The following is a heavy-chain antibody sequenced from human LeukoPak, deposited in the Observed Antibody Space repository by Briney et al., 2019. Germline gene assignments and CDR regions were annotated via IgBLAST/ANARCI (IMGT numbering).Heavy chain of an antibody. V-gene: IGHV4-34*01. Sequence: SETLSLTCAVYGGSFSGYYWSWIRQPPGKGLEWIGEINHSGSTNYNPSLKSRVTISVDTSKNQFSLKLSSVTAADTAVYYCARLLSSPGSLPDYWGQGTLVTVSS. CDR2: INHSGST. D-gene: IGHD3-10*01. J-gene: IGHJ4*02. CDR3: ARLLSSPGSLPDY. CDR1: GGSFSGYY.